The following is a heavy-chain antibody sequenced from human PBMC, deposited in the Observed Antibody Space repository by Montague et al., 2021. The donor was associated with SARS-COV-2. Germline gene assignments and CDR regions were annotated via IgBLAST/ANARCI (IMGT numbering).Heavy chain of an antibody. V-gene: IGHV4-59*01. Sequence: SETLSLTCSVSGASMKSYYWTWVRQSPGKGLQWIGYTYYSGSTSYDPSLQSRLTMTVDTSKNQFTLRLMSVTAADSAVYYCALVEGMIGGITHFDYWGQGLPVTVSS. D-gene: IGHD1-26*01. J-gene: IGHJ4*02. CDR3: ALVEGMIGGITHFDY. CDR2: TYYSGST. CDR1: GASMKSYY.